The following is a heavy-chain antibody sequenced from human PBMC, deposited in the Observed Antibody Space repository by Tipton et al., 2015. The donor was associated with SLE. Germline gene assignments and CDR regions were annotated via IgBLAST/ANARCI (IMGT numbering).Heavy chain of an antibody. D-gene: IGHD2-2*01. J-gene: IGHJ4*02. Sequence: TLSLTCTVSGGSINNYYWSWIRQPPGKGLEWIAYLSYSWCTNYNPSLKRRVTLPVDTSKNQFSMKLSSVTAADTAVYFCARGFGVVPAAAGFDYWGQGTLVTVSS. CDR2: LSYSWCT. CDR1: GGSINNYY. CDR3: ARGFGVVPAAAGFDY. V-gene: IGHV4-59*12.